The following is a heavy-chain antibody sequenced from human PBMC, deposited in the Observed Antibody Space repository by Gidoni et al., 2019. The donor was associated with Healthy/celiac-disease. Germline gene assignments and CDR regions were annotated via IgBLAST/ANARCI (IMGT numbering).Heavy chain of an antibody. CDR2: IDPSDSYT. CDR1: GYSFTSYW. CDR3: ASLAGDAEYFQH. V-gene: IGHV5-10-1*03. J-gene: IGHJ1*01. Sequence: EVQLVQSGAEVITPGESPRISCKGSGYSFTSYWISWVRQMPGKGLEWMGRIDPSDSYTNYGPSFQGHVTISANKSISTAYLQWSSLKASDTAMYYCASLAGDAEYFQHWGQGTLVTVSS. D-gene: IGHD3-10*01.